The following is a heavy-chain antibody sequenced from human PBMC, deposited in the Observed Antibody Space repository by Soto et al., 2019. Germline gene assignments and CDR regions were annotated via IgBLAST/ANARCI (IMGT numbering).Heavy chain of an antibody. V-gene: IGHV4-39*01. CDR2: IYYHGNT. J-gene: IGHJ4*01. D-gene: IGHD6-19*01. CDR1: GGSIISSDYY. CDR3: ARHDGFSSGWIFDY. Sequence: PEETLSLTCTVSGGSIISSDYYWGWIRQPPGKGLEWIGTIYYHGNTYSNPSLKSRVTISVDTSNNQLSLKLRSVTAADTAVYYCARHDGFSSGWIFDYWGHGTLVTVSS.